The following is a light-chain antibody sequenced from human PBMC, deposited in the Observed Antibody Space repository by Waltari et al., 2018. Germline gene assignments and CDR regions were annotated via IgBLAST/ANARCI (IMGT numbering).Light chain of an antibody. J-gene: IGLJ7*01. CDR3: QVWDSSTAV. CDR1: NIGGQN. CDR2: RDN. Sequence: SYDLTQPLSVSVALGQTARITCGGNNIGGQNVHWYQQKPGQAPLLVISRDNNRPSRIPERFSGSNSENTATLTISRAQAADEADYYCQVWDSSTAVFGGGTQLTVL. V-gene: IGLV3-9*01.